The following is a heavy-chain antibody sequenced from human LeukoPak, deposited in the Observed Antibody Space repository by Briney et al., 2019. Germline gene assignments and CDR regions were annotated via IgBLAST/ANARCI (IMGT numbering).Heavy chain of an antibody. J-gene: IGHJ4*02. CDR3: ARGARAGYNLEPFDY. D-gene: IGHD5-24*01. Sequence: SETLSLTCTVSGGSMSSYYWSWIRQPPGKGLEWIGYIYYSGSTKYNPSLKSRVTISVDTSKNQFSLELSSVTAADTAVYYCARGARAGYNLEPFDYWGQGTLVTVSS. V-gene: IGHV4-59*08. CDR2: IYYSGST. CDR1: GGSMSSYY.